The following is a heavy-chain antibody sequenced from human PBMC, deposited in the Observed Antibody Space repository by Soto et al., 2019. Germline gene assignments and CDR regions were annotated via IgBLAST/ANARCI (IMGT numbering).Heavy chain of an antibody. CDR1: GFTFSNYW. V-gene: IGHV3-74*01. CDR3: ASSQRTVVTHAFDI. CDR2: IDTDGIGT. D-gene: IGHD2-21*02. J-gene: IGHJ3*02. Sequence: GGSLRLSCAASGFTFSNYWMHWVRQTPGKGLEWVSRIDTDGIGTSYADSVKGRFTISRDNAKNTLFLQMNSLRAEDTAVYYCASSQRTVVTHAFDIWGQGTMVTVSS.